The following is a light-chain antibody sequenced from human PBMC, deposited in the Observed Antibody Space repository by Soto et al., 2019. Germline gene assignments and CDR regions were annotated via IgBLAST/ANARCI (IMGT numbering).Light chain of an antibody. CDR3: QQYDNWPLN. CDR2: AVS. J-gene: IGKJ4*01. CDR1: QSVNSK. Sequence: EIVMTQSPATLSVSPGEGATLSCRASQSVNSKLAWYQQKLGQAPRLLIYAVSTRATGIPARFSGSGSGTEFTLTIDSLQSEDFALYYCQQYDNWPLNFGEGTKVDIK. V-gene: IGKV3-15*01.